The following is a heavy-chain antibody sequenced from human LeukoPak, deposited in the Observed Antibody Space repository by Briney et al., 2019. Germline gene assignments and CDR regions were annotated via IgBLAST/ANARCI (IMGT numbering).Heavy chain of an antibody. J-gene: IGHJ6*02. D-gene: IGHD6-6*01. V-gene: IGHV3-48*03. CDR2: ISSSGSTI. CDR3: ARDRPYSSSLNYYYGMDV. CDR1: GFTFSSYE. Sequence: GGSLRLSCAASGFTFSSYEMNWVRQAPGKGLEWISYISSSGSTIYYADSVKGRFTISRDNAKNSLYLQVNSLRAEDTAVYYCARDRPYSSSLNYYYGMDVWGQGTTVTVSS.